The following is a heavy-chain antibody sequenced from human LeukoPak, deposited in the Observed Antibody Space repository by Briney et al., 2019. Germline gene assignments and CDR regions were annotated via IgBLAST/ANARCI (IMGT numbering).Heavy chain of an antibody. Sequence: GGSLRLSWAASGFTVSRDGMSWARQAPGKGLEWVSASSGSGGSTYYADSVKGRFTISRDNSKNTLYLQINSLRAEDTAVYYCAKLASPHGDYGGGYFAYWGQGTLVTVSS. D-gene: IGHD4-17*01. V-gene: IGHV3-23*01. CDR1: GFTVSRDG. CDR2: SSGSGGST. J-gene: IGHJ4*02. CDR3: AKLASPHGDYGGGYFAY.